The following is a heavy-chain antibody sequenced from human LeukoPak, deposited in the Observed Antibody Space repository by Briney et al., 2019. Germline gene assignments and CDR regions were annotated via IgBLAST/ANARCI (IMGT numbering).Heavy chain of an antibody. CDR2: IYYSGST. V-gene: IGHV4-30-4*01. CDR3: ARARGEFHYYYYGMDV. D-gene: IGHD3-16*01. CDR1: GGSISSGEYY. J-gene: IGHJ6*02. Sequence: SETLSLTCTVSGGSISSGEYYWSWIRQPPGKGLEWIGYIYYSGSTYYNPSLKSRVSISVDTSKNQFSLKLNSVTAADTAVYYCARARGEFHYYYYGMDVWGQGTTVTVSS.